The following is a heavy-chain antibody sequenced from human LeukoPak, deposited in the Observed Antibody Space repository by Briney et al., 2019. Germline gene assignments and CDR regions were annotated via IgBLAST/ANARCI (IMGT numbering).Heavy chain of an antibody. CDR3: SRYSRGWYLGGPFDY. J-gene: IGHJ4*02. V-gene: IGHV4-38-2*01. CDR2: LYHSGST. Sequence: PSETLSLTCAVSGYSISSGYYWGWIRLPPGKGLEWVGTLYHSGSTYYNPSLTSRVTLAVDTSTNHFSLKLASVTAARPSVYSSSRYSRGWYLGGPFDYWGQGTLVTVSS. D-gene: IGHD6-19*01. CDR1: GYSISSGYY.